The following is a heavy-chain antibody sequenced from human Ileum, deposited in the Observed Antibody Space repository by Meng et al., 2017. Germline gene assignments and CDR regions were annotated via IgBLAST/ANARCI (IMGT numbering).Heavy chain of an antibody. CDR3: ARPQYTYGRDPFEH. V-gene: IGHV3-11*01. Sequence: LLVQTRVGAVQSGRSLSLSLAAFGFTLRYYYMSWIRQAPGKGMEWISYISGSGRTTYYSDSVKGRFTMSRENGKNSLYLQMNSLRAEDTAVYYCARPQYTYGRDPFEHWGQGALVTVSS. CDR2: ISGSGRTT. D-gene: IGHD2-2*02. J-gene: IGHJ4*02. CDR1: GFTLRYYY.